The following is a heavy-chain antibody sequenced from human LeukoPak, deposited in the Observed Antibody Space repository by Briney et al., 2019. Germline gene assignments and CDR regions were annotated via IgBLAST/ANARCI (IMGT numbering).Heavy chain of an antibody. CDR2: ISWNSGSI. Sequence: LSGGSLRLSCVASGFTFDDYAMHWVRQAPGKGLEWDSGISWNSGSIGYADSVKGRYTTSRDNAKNSLYLQMNSLRAEDTALYYCEKGLVTAGGVDYFDCWGQGNLVTVSS. CDR1: GFTFDDYA. CDR3: EKGLVTAGGVDYFDC. V-gene: IGHV3-9*01. J-gene: IGHJ4*02. D-gene: IGHD2-21*02.